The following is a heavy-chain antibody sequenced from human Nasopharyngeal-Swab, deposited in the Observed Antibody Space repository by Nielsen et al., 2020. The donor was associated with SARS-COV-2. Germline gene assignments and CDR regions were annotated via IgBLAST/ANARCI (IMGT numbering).Heavy chain of an antibody. D-gene: IGHD6-19*01. V-gene: IGHV3-21*01. CDR2: ISSSSSCI. Sequence: GESLKISCAASGFTFSSYNMNWVRQAPGKGLEWVSSISSSSSCIYYADSVKGRFTISRDNAKNSLYLQMNSLRAEDTAVYYCAKGAQWLVRDELDYWGQGTLVTVSS. CDR3: AKGAQWLVRDELDY. J-gene: IGHJ4*02. CDR1: GFTFSSYN.